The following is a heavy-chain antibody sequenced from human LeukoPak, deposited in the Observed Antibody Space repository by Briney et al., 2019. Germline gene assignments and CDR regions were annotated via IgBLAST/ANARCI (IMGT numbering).Heavy chain of an antibody. D-gene: IGHD2-2*01. CDR1: GFTFSSYA. J-gene: IGHJ5*02. CDR3: ARDGGYCSDNSCYNSRFDP. Sequence: GGSLRLSCAASGFTFSSYAMHWVRQAPGKGLEWVAVISYDGSNKYYADSVKGRFTISRDNSKNTLYLQMNSLRAEDTAVFYCARDGGYCSDNSCYNSRFDPWGQGTLVTVSS. V-gene: IGHV3-30-3*01. CDR2: ISYDGSNK.